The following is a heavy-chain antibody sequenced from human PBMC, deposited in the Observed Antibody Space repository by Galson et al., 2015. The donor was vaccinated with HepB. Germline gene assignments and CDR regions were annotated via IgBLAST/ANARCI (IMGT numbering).Heavy chain of an antibody. D-gene: IGHD2-15*01. J-gene: IGHJ4*02. CDR2: ISSRSSYI. V-gene: IGHV3-21*01. Sequence: SLRLSCAASGFTFSSYSMNWVRQAPGKGLEWVSSISSRSSYIYYADSVKGRFTISRDNAKNSLYLQMNSLRAEDTAVYYCARDVRYCSGGSCADYWGQGTLVTVSS. CDR1: GFTFSSYS. CDR3: ARDVRYCSGGSCADY.